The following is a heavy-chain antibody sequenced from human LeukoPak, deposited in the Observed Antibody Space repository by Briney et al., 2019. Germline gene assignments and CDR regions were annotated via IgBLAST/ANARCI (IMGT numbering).Heavy chain of an antibody. CDR3: ARDRGSLYCGGDCFDY. CDR1: GYTFTSYG. Sequence: ASVKVSCKASGYTFTSYGISWVRQAPGQGLEWMGWISAYNGNTNYAQKLQGRVTMTTDTSTSTAYMELRSLRSDDTAVYYCARDRGSLYCGGDCFDYWGQGTLVTVSS. V-gene: IGHV1-18*01. J-gene: IGHJ4*02. CDR2: ISAYNGNT. D-gene: IGHD2-21*01.